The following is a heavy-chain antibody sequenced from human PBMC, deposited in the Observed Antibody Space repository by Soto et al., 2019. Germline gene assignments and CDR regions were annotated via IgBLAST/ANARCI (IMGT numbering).Heavy chain of an antibody. V-gene: IGHV2-5*02. Sequence: TSGVGVGWVRQPPGKALQWLALIYWDDDKRYSPSLRSRLTITKDTSRNHVVLTMTNMDPVDTATYYCAHRLTLNSDWNYGRFDYWGQGALVTVSS. CDR2: IYWDDDK. CDR3: AHRLTLNSDWNYGRFDY. D-gene: IGHD1-7*01. CDR1: TSGVG. J-gene: IGHJ4*02.